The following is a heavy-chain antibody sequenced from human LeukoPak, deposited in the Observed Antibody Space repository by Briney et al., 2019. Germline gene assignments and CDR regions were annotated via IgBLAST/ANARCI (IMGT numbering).Heavy chain of an antibody. J-gene: IGHJ3*02. CDR1: GYTFTSYG. CDR3: ARAGLWDHSDSSGYHNAAFDI. CDR2: IKPDSGGT. D-gene: IGHD3-22*01. V-gene: IGHV1-2*02. Sequence: ASVKVSCKASGYTFTSYGISWVRQAPGQGLEWMGWIKPDSGGTNYAQKFQGRVTMTRDTSISTAYMELSRLTSDDTAVFYCARAGLWDHSDSSGYHNAAFDIWGQGTMVTVSS.